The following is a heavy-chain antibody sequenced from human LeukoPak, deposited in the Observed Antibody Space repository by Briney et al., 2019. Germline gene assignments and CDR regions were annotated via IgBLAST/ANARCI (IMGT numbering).Heavy chain of an antibody. J-gene: IGHJ5*02. CDR3: ARGVQGWFAP. V-gene: IGHV4-31*03. Sequence: PSQTLSLTCTVSGDSISSGAYYWTWVRQYPGTGLEWIGYISHIGTTYNNPSLKSRVSISVDTSRNQLSLRLTSVTAADTAVYYCARGVQGWFAPWGQGTLVTVSS. CDR1: GDSISSGAYY. CDR2: ISHIGTT. D-gene: IGHD3-10*01.